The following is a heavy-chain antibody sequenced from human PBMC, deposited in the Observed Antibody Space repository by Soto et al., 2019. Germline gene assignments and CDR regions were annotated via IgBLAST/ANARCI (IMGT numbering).Heavy chain of an antibody. J-gene: IGHJ6*02. Sequence: GESLKISCKGSGYIFTSYWIGWVRQMPGKGLEWMWIIYPCASDTRYSPSFQGQVTISADKSISTAYLQWSSLKASDTAIYYCARHFAWFGELSRNYYYYGMDVWGQGTTVTVSS. CDR1: GYIFTSYW. CDR3: ARHFAWFGELSRNYYYYGMDV. D-gene: IGHD3-10*01. V-gene: IGHV5-51*01. CDR2: IYPCASDT.